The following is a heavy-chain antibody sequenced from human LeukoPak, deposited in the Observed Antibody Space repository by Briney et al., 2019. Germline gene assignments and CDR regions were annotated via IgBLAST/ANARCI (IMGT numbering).Heavy chain of an antibody. CDR2: IYYSGST. CDR1: GGSISSGNYW. D-gene: IGHD2-2*02. J-gene: IGHJ4*02. V-gene: IGHV4-31*03. CDR3: AISDGYCSSTTCYNPLDY. Sequence: PSQTLSLTCTVSGGSISSGNYWWSWIRQHPGKGLEWIGYIYYSGSTLYNPSLQSRASISVDTSKNQFSLRLNSVTAADTAVYYCAISDGYCSSTTCYNPLDYWGQGTLVTVSS.